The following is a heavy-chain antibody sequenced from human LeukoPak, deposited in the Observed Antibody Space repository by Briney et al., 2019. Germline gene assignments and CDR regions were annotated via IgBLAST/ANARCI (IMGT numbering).Heavy chain of an antibody. Sequence: PGGSLRLSCAASGFTVSSNYMSWVRQAPGKGLEWVSVIYSGGSTYYADSVKGRFTISRDNFKNTLYLQMNSLRAEDTAVYYCARGEYYYDSSGYYQFYYFDYWGQGTLVTVSS. V-gene: IGHV3-53*01. CDR1: GFTVSSNY. J-gene: IGHJ4*02. D-gene: IGHD3-22*01. CDR3: ARGEYYYDSSGYYQFYYFDY. CDR2: IYSGGST.